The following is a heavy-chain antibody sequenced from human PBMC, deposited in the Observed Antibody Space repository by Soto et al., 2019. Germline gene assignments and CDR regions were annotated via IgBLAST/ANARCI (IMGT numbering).Heavy chain of an antibody. J-gene: IGHJ5*02. V-gene: IGHV4-61*08. CDR1: GGSVSSGDYY. CDR2: IYYSGNT. D-gene: IGHD5-18*01. CDR3: ARIPVDTSMIYWLDP. Sequence: SETLSLTCTVSGGSVSSGDYYWSWIRQPPGKGLEWIGYIYYSGNTNYNPSLKSRVIISVDTSKNLFSLKLTSVTAADTAVYDCARIPVDTSMIYWLDPWGQGTLVTVSS.